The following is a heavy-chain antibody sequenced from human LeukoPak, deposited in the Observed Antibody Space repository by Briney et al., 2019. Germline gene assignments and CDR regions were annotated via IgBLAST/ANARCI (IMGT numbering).Heavy chain of an antibody. CDR3: AITTGRWWFDP. CDR2: INHSGST. Sequence: SETLSLTCAVYGGSFSGYYWSWIRQSPGKGLEWIGEINHSGSTNYNPSLKSRVTISVDTSKNQFSLKLNSVTAADTAVYYCAITTGRWWFDPWGQGTLVTVSS. J-gene: IGHJ5*02. V-gene: IGHV4-34*01. D-gene: IGHD3-22*01. CDR1: GGSFSGYY.